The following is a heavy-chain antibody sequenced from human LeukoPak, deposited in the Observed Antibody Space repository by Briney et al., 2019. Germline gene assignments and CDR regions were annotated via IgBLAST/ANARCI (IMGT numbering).Heavy chain of an antibody. CDR3: ARYFYGSGSYHNHPNFDY. Sequence: SETLSLTCAVYGGSFSGYYWSWIRQPPGKGLEWRGEINHSGSTNYNPSLKSRVTISIDTSKNQFSLEMNSVTAADTAVYYCARYFYGSGSYHNHPNFDYWGQGTLVTVSS. CDR1: GGSFSGYY. J-gene: IGHJ4*02. D-gene: IGHD3-10*01. CDR2: INHSGST. V-gene: IGHV4-34*01.